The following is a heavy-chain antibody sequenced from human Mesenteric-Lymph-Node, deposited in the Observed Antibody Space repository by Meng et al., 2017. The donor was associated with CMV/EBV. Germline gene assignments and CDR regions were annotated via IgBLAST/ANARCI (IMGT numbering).Heavy chain of an antibody. Sequence: KASGYILTSYAMHWVRQAPGQRLEWMGWISAGNGNTKYSQKFQGRVTITRDTSASTAYMELSSLRSEDTAVYYCARRYSYGSAEYFQHWGQGTLVTVSS. CDR1: GYILTSYA. CDR2: ISAGNGNT. J-gene: IGHJ1*01. D-gene: IGHD5-18*01. V-gene: IGHV1-3*01. CDR3: ARRYSYGSAEYFQH.